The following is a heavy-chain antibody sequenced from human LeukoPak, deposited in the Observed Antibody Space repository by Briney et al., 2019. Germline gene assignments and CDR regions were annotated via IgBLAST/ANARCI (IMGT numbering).Heavy chain of an antibody. CDR3: AREATLVHDYFDY. CDR1: GFNFDDYV. CDR2: INWNGGST. V-gene: IGHV3-20*04. Sequence: PGGSLTLSCAASGFNFDDYVMSWVRQAPGKGLEWVSGINWNGGSTYYADSVKGRFNISRDNSKNTLYLQMNSLRTEDTAVYYCAREATLVHDYFDYWGQGTLVTVSS. J-gene: IGHJ4*02. D-gene: IGHD4-23*01.